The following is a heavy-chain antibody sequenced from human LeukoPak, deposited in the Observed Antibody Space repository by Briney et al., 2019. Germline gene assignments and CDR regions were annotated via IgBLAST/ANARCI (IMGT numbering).Heavy chain of an antibody. Sequence: SEALPLTCAVYGGSFSGYSWNWIRQPPRKGLEWIGEINHSGSTSYNPSLKSRVTISLDTSKNQFSLKLSSVTAADTAVYYCARDVSGQWLGSFDYWGQGTLVTVSS. D-gene: IGHD6-19*01. J-gene: IGHJ4*02. CDR1: GGSFSGYS. CDR3: ARDVSGQWLGSFDY. CDR2: INHSGST. V-gene: IGHV4-34*01.